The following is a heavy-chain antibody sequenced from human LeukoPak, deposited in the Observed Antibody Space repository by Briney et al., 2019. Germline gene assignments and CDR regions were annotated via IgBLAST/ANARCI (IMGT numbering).Heavy chain of an antibody. V-gene: IGHV4-39*07. CDR1: GDSISSSSSY. CDR2: INHSGST. CDR3: ARAFYPGYYSYMAV. J-gene: IGHJ6*03. D-gene: IGHD3-3*02. Sequence: SETLSLTCTVSGDSISSSSSYWSWIRQPPGKGLEWIGEINHSGSTNYNPSLKSRVTISVDTSKNQFSLKLSSVTAADTAMYYCARAFYPGYYSYMAVWGKGTTVTVSS.